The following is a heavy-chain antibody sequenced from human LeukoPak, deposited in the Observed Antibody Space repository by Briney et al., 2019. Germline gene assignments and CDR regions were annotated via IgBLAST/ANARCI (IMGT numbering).Heavy chain of an antibody. V-gene: IGHV3-7*01. J-gene: IGHJ4*02. CDR3: AREMRSYDSSGYYSFDY. CDR2: INHNGNVN. Sequence: PGGSLRLSCAASGFTFSSYWMNWARQAPGKGLEWVASINHNGNVNYYVDSVKGRFTISRDNAKNSLYLQMNSLRAEDTAVYYCAREMRSYDSSGYYSFDYWGRGTLVTVSS. D-gene: IGHD3-22*01. CDR1: GFTFSSYW.